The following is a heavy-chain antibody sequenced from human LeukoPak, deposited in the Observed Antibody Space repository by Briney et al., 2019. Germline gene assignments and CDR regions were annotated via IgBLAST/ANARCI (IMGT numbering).Heavy chain of an antibody. J-gene: IGHJ4*02. D-gene: IGHD2-2*01. CDR3: ARGYCSSTSCPKAYYFDY. CDR2: INSDGSST. CDR1: GFTFSNYW. V-gene: IGHV3-74*01. Sequence: GVLRLSCAASGFTFSNYWMTWVRQAPGKGLVWVSRINSDGSSTSNADSVKGRFTISRDNAKNTLYLQMNSLRAEDTAVYYCARGYCSSTSCPKAYYFDYWGQGTLVTVSS.